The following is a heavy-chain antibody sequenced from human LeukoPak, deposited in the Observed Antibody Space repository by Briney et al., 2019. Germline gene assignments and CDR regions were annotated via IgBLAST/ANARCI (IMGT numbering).Heavy chain of an antibody. V-gene: IGHV4-39*01. Sequence: SETLSRTCTVSGGSISSSSYDWGWIRPPPGKGLEWVGSIFYSGSTSDNQSLNSPVTISVDTSKNQFSLKLSSVTAADTAVYYCATFAGGNYYDSSGWGQGTLVTVSS. CDR3: ATFAGGNYYDSSG. D-gene: IGHD3-22*01. J-gene: IGHJ4*02. CDR1: GGSISSSSYD. CDR2: IFYSGST.